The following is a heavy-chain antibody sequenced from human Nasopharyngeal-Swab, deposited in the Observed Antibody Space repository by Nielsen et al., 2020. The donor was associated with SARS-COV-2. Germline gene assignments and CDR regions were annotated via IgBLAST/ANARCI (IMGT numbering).Heavy chain of an antibody. CDR1: GFTFSNAW. Sequence: GESLKISFAASGFTFSNAWMSWVRQAPGKGLEWVSAISGSGGSTYYADSVKGRFTISRDNSKNTLYLQMNSLRAEDTAVYYCAKDRYDYVWGSYQGFDYWGQGTLVTVSS. J-gene: IGHJ4*02. D-gene: IGHD3-16*02. CDR2: ISGSGGST. CDR3: AKDRYDYVWGSYQGFDY. V-gene: IGHV3-23*01.